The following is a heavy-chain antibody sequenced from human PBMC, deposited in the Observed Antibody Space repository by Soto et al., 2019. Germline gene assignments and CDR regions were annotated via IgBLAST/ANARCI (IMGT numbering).Heavy chain of an antibody. CDR2: ISYDGSNK. J-gene: IGHJ3*02. CDR1: GFTFSSYG. CDR3: AKDKTRRYSGSLDI. V-gene: IGHV3-30*18. D-gene: IGHD1-26*01. Sequence: QVQLVESGGGVVQPGRSLRLSCAASGFTFSSYGMHWVRQAPGKGLEWVAVISYDGSNKYYADSVKGRFTISRDNSKNTLYRQMNSLRAEDTAVYYCAKDKTRRYSGSLDIGGQGTMVTVSS.